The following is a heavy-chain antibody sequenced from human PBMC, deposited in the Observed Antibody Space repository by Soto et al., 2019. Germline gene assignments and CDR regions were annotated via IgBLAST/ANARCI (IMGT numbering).Heavy chain of an antibody. Sequence: QITLKESGPTLVKPTQTLTLTCTFSGFSLSTSGVGVGWIRQPPGKALEWLALIYWDDDKRYSPSLKSRLTITKDTSKNQVVLTMTNMAPVDTATYYCAHRRMVPYYFDYWGQGTLVTVSS. CDR3: AHRRMVPYYFDY. V-gene: IGHV2-5*02. CDR2: IYWDDDK. CDR1: GFSLSTSGVG. D-gene: IGHD6-13*01. J-gene: IGHJ4*02.